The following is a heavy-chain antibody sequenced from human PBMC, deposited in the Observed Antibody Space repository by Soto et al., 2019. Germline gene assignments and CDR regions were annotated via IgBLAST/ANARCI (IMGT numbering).Heavy chain of an antibody. D-gene: IGHD2-21*02. CDR1: GSSFTGYY. V-gene: IGHV1-2*02. CDR2: INPNSGVT. Sequence: ASVKVSCKASGSSFTGYYIQWVRQAPGQGLEWMGWINPNSGVTNYAQKFQGRVTMTGDTSIGTAYMELNSLRSDDTAVYFCARGVVVTGILHFQTDYWGQGTLVTVS. J-gene: IGHJ4*02. CDR3: ARGVVVTGILHFQTDY.